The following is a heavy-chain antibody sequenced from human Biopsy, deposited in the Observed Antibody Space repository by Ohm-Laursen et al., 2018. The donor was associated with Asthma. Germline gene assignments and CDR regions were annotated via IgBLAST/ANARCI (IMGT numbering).Heavy chain of an antibody. V-gene: IGHV4-30-4*01. CDR2: KYNRGST. J-gene: IGHJ6*02. CDR3: ARASTAHFYYEMDV. D-gene: IGHD5/OR15-5a*01. Sequence: SQTLSLTCTVTGGSISRGDYYWVWIRQPPGKGLEWIGYKYNRGSTHYNPSLKSRVILSVDTSKNQFSLNLSSATAADTAVYFCARASTAHFYYEMDVWGQGTTVTVSS. CDR1: GGSISRGDYY.